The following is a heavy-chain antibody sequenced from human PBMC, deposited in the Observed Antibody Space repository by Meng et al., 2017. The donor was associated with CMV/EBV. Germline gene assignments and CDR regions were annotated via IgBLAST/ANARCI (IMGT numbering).Heavy chain of an antibody. Sequence: QVGGAVGGLVKPGGTMRLSCAASGFKFSDYYMSWIRQAPGEGLEWISYISSTSSHTNYADSVKGRFTISRDNAKNSLFLQMNSLRAEDTAIYYYATAGLRWTTVQRTLDSWGQGTLVTVSS. CDR2: ISSTSSHT. V-gene: IGHV3-11*05. D-gene: IGHD1-1*01. CDR3: ATAGLRWTTVQRTLDS. CDR1: GFKFSDYY. J-gene: IGHJ4*02.